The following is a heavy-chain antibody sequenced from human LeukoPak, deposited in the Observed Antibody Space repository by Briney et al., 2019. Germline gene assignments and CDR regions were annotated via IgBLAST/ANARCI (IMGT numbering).Heavy chain of an antibody. CDR1: GDSVSSNSAA. Sequence: SQTLSLTCAISGDSVSSNSAAWNWIRQSPSRGLEWLGRTYYRSKWYNDYAVSVKSRITINPDTSKNQFSLQLNSVTPEDTAVYYCARDLRYSGYGDVEGFDYWGQGTLVTVSS. V-gene: IGHV6-1*01. CDR3: ARDLRYSGYGDVEGFDY. D-gene: IGHD5-12*01. CDR2: TYYRSKWYN. J-gene: IGHJ4*02.